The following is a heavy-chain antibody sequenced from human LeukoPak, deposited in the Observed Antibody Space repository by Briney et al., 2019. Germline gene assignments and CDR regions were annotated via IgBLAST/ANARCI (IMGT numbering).Heavy chain of an antibody. Sequence: QPGGSLRPSCAASGFTFSSYWMHWVRQAPGKGLVCLSRMKRVRTSTTYADTLKARFTISRDNAKNTLDLQMNSLRAKDTAVYDSATFTERENYHYSANVWCQGTLVIVS. CDR1: GFTFSSYW. CDR2: MKRVRTST. J-gene: IGHJ4*02. D-gene: IGHD3-3*01. CDR3: ATFTERENYHYSANV. V-gene: IGHV3-74*01.